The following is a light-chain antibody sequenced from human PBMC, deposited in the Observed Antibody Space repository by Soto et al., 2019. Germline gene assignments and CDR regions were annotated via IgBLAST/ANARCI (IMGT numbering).Light chain of an antibody. CDR1: QSVSSN. V-gene: IGKV3-15*01. CDR2: GAS. CDR3: KQYNNCPPGVT. J-gene: IGKJ3*01. Sequence: EIVMTQSPATLSVSPGERATLSCRASQSVSSNLAWYQQKPGQAPRLLIYGASTRATGIPARFSGSGSGTVFTLPISSLQSEDFAVYYCKQYNNCPPGVTFGPGTKVDIK.